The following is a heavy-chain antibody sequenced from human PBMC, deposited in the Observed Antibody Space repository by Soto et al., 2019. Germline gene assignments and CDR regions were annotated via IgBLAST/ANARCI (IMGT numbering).Heavy chain of an antibody. CDR2: MNPDSGNT. V-gene: IGHV1-8*01. CDR3: AREAASDPSFYYHYMDV. Sequence: QEQLVQSGAEVKKPGAPVKVSCKASGYTFSNYNINWERQASGQGLEWMGWMNPDSGNTGYAEKFQGRVTMTRNSSISTAYMELSGLRSEDTAVYYCAREAASDPSFYYHYMDVWGKGTTVTVSS. D-gene: IGHD3-10*01. CDR1: GYTFSNYN. J-gene: IGHJ6*03.